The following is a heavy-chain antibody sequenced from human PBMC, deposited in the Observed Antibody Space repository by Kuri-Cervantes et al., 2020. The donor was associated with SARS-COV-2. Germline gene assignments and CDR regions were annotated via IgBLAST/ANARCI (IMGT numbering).Heavy chain of an antibody. CDR2: IRQDGSQK. D-gene: IGHD2-2*03. V-gene: IGHV3-7*01. J-gene: IGHJ6*03. CDR1: GFTFSRYW. Sequence: GGSLRLSCAASGFTFSRYWMSWVRQAPGKGLEWVANIRQDGSQKLYVDSVKGRFTISRDNARNSLYLQMNSLRAEDTAVYYCARLGYCNSSSCNRGDYYYYYMDVWGNGSTVTVSS. CDR3: ARLGYCNSSSCNRGDYYYYYMDV.